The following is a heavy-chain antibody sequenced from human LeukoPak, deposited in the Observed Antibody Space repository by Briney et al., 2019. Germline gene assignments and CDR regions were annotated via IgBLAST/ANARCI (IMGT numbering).Heavy chain of an antibody. J-gene: IGHJ4*02. CDR1: GYSISSGYY. D-gene: IGHD6-19*01. CDR2: IYYSGST. CDR3: AREGLGKPFEF. Sequence: SETLSLTCSVSGYSISSGYYWGWIRQPPGEWLEWIGSIYYSGSTYCNPSLKRRVNISVDTSKNQFSLKLSSVTAAATDQYYCAREGLGKPFEFWGQGILVTVSS. V-gene: IGHV4-38-2*02.